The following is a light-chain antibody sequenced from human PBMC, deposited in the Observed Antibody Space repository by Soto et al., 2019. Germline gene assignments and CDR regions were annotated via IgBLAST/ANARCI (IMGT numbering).Light chain of an antibody. CDR3: GTWDSSMSAYV. J-gene: IGLJ1*01. CDR1: SSNIGNNY. CDR2: DNN. Sequence: SVLTQPRSVSAAPGQKVTISCSGSSSNIGNNYVSWYQQLPGTAPKLLIYDNNKRPSGIPDRFSGSKSGTSATLGITGLQTGDEADYYCGTWDSSMSAYVFGTGTKVTVL. V-gene: IGLV1-51*01.